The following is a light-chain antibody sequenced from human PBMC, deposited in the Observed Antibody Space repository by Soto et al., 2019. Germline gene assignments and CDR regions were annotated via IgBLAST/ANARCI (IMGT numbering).Light chain of an antibody. CDR3: CSYADTYTLV. CDR1: SSDVGGYNY. J-gene: IGLJ1*01. V-gene: IGLV2-11*01. Sequence: QSALTQPRSVSGSPGQSVTISCTGTSSDVGGYNYVSWYQQHPGKAPKLMIYDVTKRPSGVPDRLSGSKSGNTASLTISGLQAEDEADYYCCSYADTYTLVFGGGTKVTVL. CDR2: DVT.